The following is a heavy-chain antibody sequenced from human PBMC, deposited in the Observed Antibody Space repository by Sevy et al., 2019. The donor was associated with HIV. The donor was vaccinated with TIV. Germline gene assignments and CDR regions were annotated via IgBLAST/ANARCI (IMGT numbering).Heavy chain of an antibody. CDR3: ATTKDYYESSGYPFDG. V-gene: IGHV1-24*01. J-gene: IGHJ4*02. CDR2: FDPEDGKT. CDR1: GYALTKIS. D-gene: IGHD3-22*01. Sequence: ASVKVSCKVSGYALTKISMHWVRQAPGKGLEWMATFDPEDGKTFYAQKFQGRVTMTEDTSTDTAYMELVSLRSEDTAVYYCATTKDYYESSGYPFDGWGQGTLVTVSS.